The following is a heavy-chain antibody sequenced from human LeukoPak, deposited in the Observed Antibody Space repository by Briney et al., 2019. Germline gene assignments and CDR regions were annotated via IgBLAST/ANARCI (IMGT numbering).Heavy chain of an antibody. J-gene: IGHJ4*02. CDR2: FDPEDGET. Sequence: ASVKVSCKVSGYTLTELSMHWVRQAPGKGLEWMGGFDPEDGETICAQKFQARVTMTEDTSTDTAYMELSSLRSEDTAVYYCATDLTMVRGPSDYWGQGTLVTVSS. CDR3: ATDLTMVRGPSDY. CDR1: GYTLTELS. D-gene: IGHD3-10*01. V-gene: IGHV1-24*01.